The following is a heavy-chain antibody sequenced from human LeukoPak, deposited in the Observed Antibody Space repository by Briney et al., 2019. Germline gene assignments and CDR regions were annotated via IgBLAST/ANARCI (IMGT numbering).Heavy chain of an antibody. CDR1: GFTVSSNY. V-gene: IGHV3-66*02. CDR3: ARLSQMVSWFDP. CDR2: IYSGGST. D-gene: IGHD2-8*01. J-gene: IGHJ5*02. Sequence: GGSLRLSCAASGFTVSSNYMSWVRQAPGKGLEWVSVIYSGGSTYYADSVKGRFTISRDNSKNTLYLQMNSLRAEDTAVYYCARLSQMVSWFDPWGQGTLVTVSS.